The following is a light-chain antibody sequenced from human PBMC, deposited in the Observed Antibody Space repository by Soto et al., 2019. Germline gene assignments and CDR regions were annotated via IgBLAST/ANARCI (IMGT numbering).Light chain of an antibody. V-gene: IGKV3-15*01. CDR2: AAS. CDR3: QQYINWPLT. Sequence: EIVMTQSPATLSVSPGEGATLSCRASQSVSSNLAWYQHKPGQAPRLLIYAASSRATGIPARFSGSGSGTEFTLTISSLQSEEFAFYSCQQYINWPLTFGGGTKVEIK. J-gene: IGKJ4*01. CDR1: QSVSSN.